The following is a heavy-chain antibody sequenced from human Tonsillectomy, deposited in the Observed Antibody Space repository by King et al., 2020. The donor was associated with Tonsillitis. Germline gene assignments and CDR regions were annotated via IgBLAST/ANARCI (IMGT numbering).Heavy chain of an antibody. Sequence: QLVQSGAEVKKPGASVKVSCKASGYAFTTYGISWVRQAPGQGLEWMGWISAYNGHTICAQKLQGRVTMTTETSTSTAYMELRSLRSDDTAVYYCARDWGITSNRYYYYGMDVWGQGTTVTVSS. CDR2: ISAYNGHT. V-gene: IGHV1-18*04. CDR3: ARDWGITSNRYYYYGMDV. J-gene: IGHJ6*02. CDR1: GYAFTTYG. D-gene: IGHD3-16*01.